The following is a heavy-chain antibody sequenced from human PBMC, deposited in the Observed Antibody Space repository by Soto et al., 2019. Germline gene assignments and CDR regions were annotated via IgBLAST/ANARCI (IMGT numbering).Heavy chain of an antibody. CDR1: GGSISSSNW. D-gene: IGHD3-22*01. CDR3: ARVDDSSGYYPFDY. Sequence: SETLSLTCAVSGGSISSSNWWSWVRQPPGKGLEWIGEIYHSGSTNYNPSLKSRVTISVDKSKNQFSLKLSSVTAADTAVYYCARVDDSSGYYPFDYWGQGTLVTVSS. V-gene: IGHV4-4*02. CDR2: IYHSGST. J-gene: IGHJ4*02.